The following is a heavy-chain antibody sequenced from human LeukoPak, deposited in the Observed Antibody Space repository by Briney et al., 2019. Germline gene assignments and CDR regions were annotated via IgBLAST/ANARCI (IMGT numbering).Heavy chain of an antibody. CDR2: ISGSGGST. J-gene: IGHJ4*02. CDR3: AKSPVATIISTEFDY. V-gene: IGHV3-23*01. D-gene: IGHD5-12*01. CDR1: KFNFNSYG. Sequence: GGSLRLSCTTSKFNFNSYGMTWVRQAPGKGLEWVSSISGSGGSTYYADSVKGRFTISRDNSKNTLYLQMNSLRAEDTAVYYCAKSPVATIISTEFDYWGQGTLVTVSS.